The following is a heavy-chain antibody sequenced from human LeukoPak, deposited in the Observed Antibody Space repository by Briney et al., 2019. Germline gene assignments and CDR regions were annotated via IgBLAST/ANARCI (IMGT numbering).Heavy chain of an antibody. CDR2: IFPADSDT. Sequence: GESLKISCQDFGFSFTSHWIGWERQMPGKGMEWMGIIFPADSDTRYSPSFQGQVTISADKSISTAYLQWGSLKASDTAMYYCARRDDSSGWYAPRHWGQGTLVTVSS. D-gene: IGHD6-19*01. CDR1: GFSFTSHW. CDR3: ARRDDSSGWYAPRH. V-gene: IGHV5-51*01. J-gene: IGHJ4*02.